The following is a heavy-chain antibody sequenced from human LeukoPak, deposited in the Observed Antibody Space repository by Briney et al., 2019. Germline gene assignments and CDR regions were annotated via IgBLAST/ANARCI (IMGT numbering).Heavy chain of an antibody. J-gene: IGHJ6*03. Sequence: PGGSLRLSCAASGFTFSSYAMHWVRQAPGKGLEWVANIKQDGSEKYYVDSVKGRFTISRDNAKNSLYLQMNSLRAEDTAVYYCARIRFGESYAPKSYYYYYMDVWGKGTTVTISS. CDR2: IKQDGSEK. CDR3: ARIRFGESYAPKSYYYYYMDV. CDR1: GFTFSSYA. D-gene: IGHD3-10*01. V-gene: IGHV3-7*01.